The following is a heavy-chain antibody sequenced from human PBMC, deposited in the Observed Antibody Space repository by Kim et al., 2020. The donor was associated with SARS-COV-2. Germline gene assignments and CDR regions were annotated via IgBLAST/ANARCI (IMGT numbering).Heavy chain of an antibody. CDR3: ARGCPPPQVPNLFGVVIAFDY. V-gene: IGHV3-7*01. Sequence: GGSLRLSCAASGFTFSSYWMSWVRQAPGKGLEWVANIKQDGSEKYYVDSVKGRFTISRDNAKNSLYLQMNSLRAEDTAVYYCARGCPPPQVPNLFGVVIAFDYWGQGTLVTVSS. CDR2: IKQDGSEK. CDR1: GFTFSSYW. D-gene: IGHD3-3*01. J-gene: IGHJ4*02.